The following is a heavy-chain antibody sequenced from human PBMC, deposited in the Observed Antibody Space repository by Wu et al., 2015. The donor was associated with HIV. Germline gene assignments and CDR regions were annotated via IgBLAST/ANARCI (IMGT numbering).Heavy chain of an antibody. D-gene: IGHD4-17*01. J-gene: IGHJ5*02. V-gene: IGHV1-69*12. CDR1: GGTFSTHA. CDR2: IIPIFTTS. CDR3: ARVGWGYGDSQRFDP. Sequence: QVQLVQSGAEVKKPGSSVKVSCKASGGTFSTHAISWVRQAPGQGLEWMGGIIPIFTTSKYAQKFQGRVTITADESTSTAYMELSSLRSEDTAVYYCARVGWGYGDSQRFDPWGQGTLVTVSS.